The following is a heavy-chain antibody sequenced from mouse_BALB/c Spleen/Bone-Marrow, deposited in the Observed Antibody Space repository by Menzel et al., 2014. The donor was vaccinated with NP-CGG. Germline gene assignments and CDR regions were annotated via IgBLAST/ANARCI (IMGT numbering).Heavy chain of an antibody. V-gene: IGHV1-5*01. Sequence: VQLKQSGTVLARPGASVKMSCKASGYTFTSCWMHWVKQRPGQGLEWIGTIYPGNSDTSYNQKFKGKAKLTAVTSTSTAYMEISSLTNEDSAVYFCTRDYGSFMDYWGQGTSVTVS. J-gene: IGHJ4*01. CDR1: GYTFTSCW. CDR3: TRDYGSFMDY. CDR2: IYPGNSDT. D-gene: IGHD1-1*01.